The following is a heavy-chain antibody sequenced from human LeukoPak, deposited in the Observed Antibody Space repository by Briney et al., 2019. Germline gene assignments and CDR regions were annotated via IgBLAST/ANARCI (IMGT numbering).Heavy chain of an antibody. V-gene: IGHV3-21*01. Sequence: PGGSLRLSCAASGFTFSSYSMNWVRQAPGKGLEWVSSISSSSSYIYYADSVKGRFTISRDNAKNSLYLQMNSLRAEDTAVYYCASGPGFWSGYSGLDVWGKGTTVTGSS. D-gene: IGHD3-3*01. J-gene: IGHJ6*04. CDR3: ASGPGFWSGYSGLDV. CDR2: ISSSSSYI. CDR1: GFTFSSYS.